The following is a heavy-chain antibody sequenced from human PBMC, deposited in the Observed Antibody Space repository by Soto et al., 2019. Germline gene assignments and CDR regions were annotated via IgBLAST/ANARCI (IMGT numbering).Heavy chain of an antibody. CDR1: GFTFSSYG. CDR2: ILYDGSDK. V-gene: IGHV3-30*18. D-gene: IGHD3-10*01. Sequence: GGSLRLSCSASGFTFSSYGMHWVRQAPGKGLEWVTGILYDGSDKYYADSVKGRFTISRENSKNTLYLQMNSLRTEDSAVYYCAKAGGGFGDFVHHWGQGTPVTVSS. CDR3: AKAGGGFGDFVHH. J-gene: IGHJ4*02.